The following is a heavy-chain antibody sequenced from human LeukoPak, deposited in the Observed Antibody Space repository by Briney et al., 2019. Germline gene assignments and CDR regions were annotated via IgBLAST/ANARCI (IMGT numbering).Heavy chain of an antibody. CDR2: IYYSGST. J-gene: IGHJ5*02. Sequence: SVTLSLTCTVSGDSISSSSYYWGWIRQPPGKGLEWIGSIYYSGSTYYNPSLKSRVTISVDTSKNQFSLKLTSVTAADTAVYYCANHYYDSGSPSWLDWFDPWGQGTLVTVSS. V-gene: IGHV4-39*07. CDR1: GDSISSSSYY. CDR3: ANHYYDSGSPSWLDWFDP. D-gene: IGHD3-10*01.